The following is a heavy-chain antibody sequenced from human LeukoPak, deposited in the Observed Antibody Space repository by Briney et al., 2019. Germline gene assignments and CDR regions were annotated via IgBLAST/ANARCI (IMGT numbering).Heavy chain of an antibody. J-gene: IGHJ5*02. CDR3: AGGYYDVLTGLSWFDP. V-gene: IGHV4-30-4*02. D-gene: IGHD3-9*01. Sequence: SETLSLTCTVSGDSLSSGDSYWNRLRQPPGKGLEWIGYVYYSGSTKYNPSLKSRLTMSVDTSKNQFSLKLRSVTAADTAVYYCAGGYYDVLTGLSWFDPWGQGTLVTVSS. CDR1: GDSLSSGDSY. CDR2: VYYSGST.